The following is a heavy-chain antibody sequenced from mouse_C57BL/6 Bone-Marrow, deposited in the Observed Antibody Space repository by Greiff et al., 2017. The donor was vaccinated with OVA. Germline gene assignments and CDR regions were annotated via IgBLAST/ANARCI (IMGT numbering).Heavy chain of an antibody. CDR1: GFTFSDYG. D-gene: IGHD1-1*01. CDR2: ISSGSSTI. Sequence: EVMLVESGGGLVKPGGSLKLSCAASGFTFSDYGMHWVRQAPEKGLEWVAYISSGSSTIYYADTVKGRFTISRDNAKNTLFLQMTSLRSEDTAMYYCARKTTVVATYWYFDVWGTGTTVTVSS. CDR3: ARKTTVVATYWYFDV. V-gene: IGHV5-17*01. J-gene: IGHJ1*03.